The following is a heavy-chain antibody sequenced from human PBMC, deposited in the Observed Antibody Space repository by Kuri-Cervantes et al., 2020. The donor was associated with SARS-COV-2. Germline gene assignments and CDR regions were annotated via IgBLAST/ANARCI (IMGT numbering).Heavy chain of an antibody. CDR3: ARGGVVPEVSFDY. CDR2: ISGSGGST. J-gene: IGHJ4*02. V-gene: IGHV3-23*01. CDR1: GFTFSSFG. D-gene: IGHD2-2*01. Sequence: GGSLRLSCAASGFTFSSFGMHWVRQTLGKGLEWVSAISGSGGSTYYADSVKGRFTISRDNSKNTLYLQMNSLRAEDTAVYYCARGGVVPEVSFDYWGQGTLVTVSS.